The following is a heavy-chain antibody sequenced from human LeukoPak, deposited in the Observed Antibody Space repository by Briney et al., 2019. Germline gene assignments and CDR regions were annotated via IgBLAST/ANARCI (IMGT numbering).Heavy chain of an antibody. J-gene: IGHJ4*02. V-gene: IGHV3-23*01. CDR3: AKDHLVVVVAATMDY. Sequence: GGSLRLSCAASGFTFSIYNMNWVRQAPGKGLEWVSAISGSGGSTYYADSVKGRFTISRDNSKNTLYLQMNSLRAEDTAVYYCAKDHLVVVVAATMDYWGQGTLVTVSS. CDR2: ISGSGGST. CDR1: GFTFSIYN. D-gene: IGHD2-15*01.